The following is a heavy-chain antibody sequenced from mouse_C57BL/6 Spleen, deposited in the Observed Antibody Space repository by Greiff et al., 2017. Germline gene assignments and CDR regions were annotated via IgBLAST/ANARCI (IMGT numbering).Heavy chain of an antibody. CDR1: GFTFSDYG. CDR2: ISSGSSTI. Sequence: EVQLVESGGGLVKPGGSLKLSCAASGFTFSDYGMHWVRQAPEKGLEWVAYISSGSSTIYYADPVKGRFTISRDNAKNTLYLQMTSLRSEDTAMXYRGRPGDYDEAWFAYWGQGTLVTVSA. D-gene: IGHD2-4*01. V-gene: IGHV5-17*01. CDR3: GRPGDYDEAWFAY. J-gene: IGHJ3*01.